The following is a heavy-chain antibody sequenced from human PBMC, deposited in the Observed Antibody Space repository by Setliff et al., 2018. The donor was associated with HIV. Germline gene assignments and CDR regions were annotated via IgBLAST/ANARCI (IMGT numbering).Heavy chain of an antibody. D-gene: IGHD6-6*01. Sequence: SETLFLTCSVSGGSISSGSYHWSWIRQSAGKGLEWIGRIYTGGSANYNPSLKSRVTMSVDTSKNQFSLKLSSVTAADTAVYYCASGLIAPRFWGQGTLVTVSS. CDR3: ASGLIAPRF. J-gene: IGHJ4*02. CDR2: IYTGGSA. CDR1: GGSISSGSYH. V-gene: IGHV4-61*02.